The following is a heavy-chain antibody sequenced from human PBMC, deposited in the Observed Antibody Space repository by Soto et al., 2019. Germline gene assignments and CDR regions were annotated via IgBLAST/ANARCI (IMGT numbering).Heavy chain of an antibody. D-gene: IGHD2-21*02. V-gene: IGHV3-74*03. J-gene: IGHJ4*02. CDR3: ARDGAYCGGDCYSLFNLEY. CDR1: GFTFSNYW. CDR2: INTDESST. Sequence: EVQLVESGGGLVQPGGSLRLSCAASGFTFSNYWMHWVHQAPGKGLVWVSRINTDESSTTYADSVKGRFTVSRDNAKNTLYLQMNSLRAEDTAVYYCARDGAYCGGDCYSLFNLEYWGQGTLVTVSS.